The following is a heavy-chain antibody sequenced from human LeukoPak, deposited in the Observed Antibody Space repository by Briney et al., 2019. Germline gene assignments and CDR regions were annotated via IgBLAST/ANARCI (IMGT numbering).Heavy chain of an antibody. CDR2: IYHSGST. CDR3: ATSSGGSGTYFDY. D-gene: IGHD3-10*01. J-gene: IGHJ4*02. V-gene: IGHV4-30-2*01. Sequence: SETLSLTCAVSGGSISSSGYSWTWIRQPPGEGLEWIGYIYHSGSTYYNPSLKSRVTISVDRSKNQFSLRLISVTAADTAVYYCATSSGGSGTYFDYWGQGSLVTVSS. CDR1: GGSISSSGYS.